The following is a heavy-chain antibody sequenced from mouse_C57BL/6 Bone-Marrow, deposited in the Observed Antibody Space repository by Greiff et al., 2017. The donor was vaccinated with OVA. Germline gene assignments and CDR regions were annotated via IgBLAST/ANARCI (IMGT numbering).Heavy chain of an antibody. D-gene: IGHD2-4*01. CDR1: GYALSSSW. CDR2: IYPGDGDT. Sequence: VQLQQSGPELVKPGASVTISCKASGYALSSSWMNWVKQRPGKGLEWIGRIYPGDGDTNYNGKFKGKAPLTADKSSSTAYIRLSSLKSEDSAVYYCARGDYGGGYYFDDWGKGTTLTVAS. V-gene: IGHV1-82*01. J-gene: IGHJ2*01. CDR3: ARGDYGGGYYFDD.